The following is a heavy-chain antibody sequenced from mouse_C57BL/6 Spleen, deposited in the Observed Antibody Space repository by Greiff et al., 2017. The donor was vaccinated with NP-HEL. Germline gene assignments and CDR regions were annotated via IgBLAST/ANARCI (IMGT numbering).Heavy chain of an antibody. J-gene: IGHJ3*01. D-gene: IGHD2-4*01. CDR2: IYPGDGDT. CDR3: ARPLYYDYGGLLAY. CDR1: GYAFSSYW. V-gene: IGHV1-80*01. Sequence: QVQLQQSGAELVKPGASVKISCKASGYAFSSYWMNWVKQRPGKGLEWIGQIYPGDGDTNYNGKFKGKATLTADKSSSTAYMQLSSLTSEDSAVYFCARPLYYDYGGLLAYWGQGTLVTVSA.